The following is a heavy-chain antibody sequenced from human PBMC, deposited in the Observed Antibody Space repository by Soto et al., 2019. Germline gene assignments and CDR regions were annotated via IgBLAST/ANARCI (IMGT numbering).Heavy chain of an antibody. Sequence: SETLSLTCTVSGGSISSSSYYWGWIRQPPGKGLEWIGSIYYSGSTYYNPSLKSRVTISVDTSKNQFSLKLSSVTAADTAVYYCARRTLYSSGWYYFDYWGQGTLVTVSS. CDR3: ARRTLYSSGWYYFDY. D-gene: IGHD6-19*01. CDR1: GGSISSSSYY. CDR2: IYYSGST. J-gene: IGHJ4*02. V-gene: IGHV4-39*01.